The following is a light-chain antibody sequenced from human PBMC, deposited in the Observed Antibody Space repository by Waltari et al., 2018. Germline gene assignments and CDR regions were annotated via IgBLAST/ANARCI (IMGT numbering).Light chain of an antibody. CDR2: DVS. CDR3: CSYAGAYTLGV. Sequence: QSALTQPRSVSGSPGQSVTISCTGTSSDVGGYYFVSWYQQHPGKAPELLIYDVSKRPSGVPDHFSGSKSGNTASLTISGLQAEDEADYFCCSYAGAYTLGVFGTGTKVTVL. CDR1: SSDVGGYYF. J-gene: IGLJ1*01. V-gene: IGLV2-11*01.